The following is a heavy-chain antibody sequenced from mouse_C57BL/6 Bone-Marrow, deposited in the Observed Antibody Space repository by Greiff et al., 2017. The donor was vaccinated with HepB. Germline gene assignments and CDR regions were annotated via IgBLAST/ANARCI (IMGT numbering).Heavy chain of an antibody. D-gene: IGHD2-4*01. CDR3: ARVYDYDEGNFDY. CDR2: INPGSGGT. CDR1: GYAFTNYL. V-gene: IGHV1-54*01. J-gene: IGHJ2*01. Sequence: VQLQQSGAELVRPGTSVKVSCKASGYAFTNYLIEWVKQRPGQGLEWIGVINPGSGGTNYNEKFKGKATLTADKSSSTAYMQLSSLTSEDSAVYFCARVYDYDEGNFDYWGQGTTLTVSS.